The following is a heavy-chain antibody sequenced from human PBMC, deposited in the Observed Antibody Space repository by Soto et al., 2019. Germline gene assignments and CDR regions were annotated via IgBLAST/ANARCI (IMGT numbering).Heavy chain of an antibody. CDR1: GGSIGSDHYY. V-gene: IGHV4-61*01. D-gene: IGHD2-15*01. Sequence: PSETLSLTCTVSGGSIGSDHYYWGWIRQSPGKGLEWIGYIYYSGSTNYNPSLKSRVTISVDTSKNQFSLKLSSVTAADTAVYYCARDVGGHETYWGQGTLVTVSS. CDR2: IYYSGST. CDR3: ARDVGGHETY. J-gene: IGHJ4*02.